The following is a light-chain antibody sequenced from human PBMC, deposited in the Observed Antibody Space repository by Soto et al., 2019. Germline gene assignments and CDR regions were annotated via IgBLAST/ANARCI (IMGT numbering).Light chain of an antibody. Sequence: IQFTQSHSTQSASLGDRVTITCRASQSISSWLAWYQQKPGKAPKLLIYKASSLQSGVPSRFSGSGSGTEFTLTISSLHPDDFATYYCQQYNGYSQTFGQGTKVDI. V-gene: IGKV1-5*03. CDR2: KAS. CDR1: QSISSW. CDR3: QQYNGYSQT. J-gene: IGKJ1*01.